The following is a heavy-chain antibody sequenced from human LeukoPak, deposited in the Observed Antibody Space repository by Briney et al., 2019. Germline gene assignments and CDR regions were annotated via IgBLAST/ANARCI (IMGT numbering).Heavy chain of an antibody. CDR3: AKRRRYFYDSSGYPGYYFDY. D-gene: IGHD3-22*01. CDR2: ISGSGGST. Sequence: GGSLRLSYAASGFTFSSYAMSWVRQAPGKWLEWVSAISGSGGSTYYADSVKGRFTISRDNSKTTLYLKMNSLRAEDKAVYCCAKRRRYFYDSSGYPGYYFDYWGQGTLLTVSS. V-gene: IGHV3-23*01. J-gene: IGHJ4*02. CDR1: GFTFSSYA.